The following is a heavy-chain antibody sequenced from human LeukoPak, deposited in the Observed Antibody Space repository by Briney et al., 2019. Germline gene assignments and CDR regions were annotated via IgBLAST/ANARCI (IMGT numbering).Heavy chain of an antibody. Sequence: PSETLSLTCTVSGGSISSYYWSWIRQPAGKGLEWIGRIYTSGSTNYNPSLKSRVTMSVDTSKNQFSLKLSSVTAADTAVYYCARDKYDILTGYEYFDYWGQGTLSPSPQ. CDR3: ARDKYDILTGYEYFDY. CDR1: GGSISSYY. D-gene: IGHD3-9*01. J-gene: IGHJ4*02. V-gene: IGHV4-4*07. CDR2: IYTSGST.